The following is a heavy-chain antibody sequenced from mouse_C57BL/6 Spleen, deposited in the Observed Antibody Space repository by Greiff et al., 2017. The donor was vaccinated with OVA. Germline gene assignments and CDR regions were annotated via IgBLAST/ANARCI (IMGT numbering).Heavy chain of an antibody. CDR2: IYPGSGNT. D-gene: IGHD1-1*01. V-gene: IGHV1-66*01. CDR1: GYSFTSYY. CDR3: ARWTTDSMAY. J-gene: IGHJ4*01. Sequence: QVQLQQSGPELVKPGASVKISCKASGYSFTSYYLHWVKQRPGQGLEWIGWIYPGSGNTKYNEKFKGKATLTADTSSSTAYMQLSSLTSEDSAVYYCARWTTDSMAYWGQGTSVTVSS.